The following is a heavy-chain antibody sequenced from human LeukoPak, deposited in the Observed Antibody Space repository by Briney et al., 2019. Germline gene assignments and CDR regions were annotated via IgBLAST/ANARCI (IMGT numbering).Heavy chain of an antibody. CDR2: IYYSGST. Sequence: SETLSLTCTVSGGSISSYYWSWIRQPPGKGLEWIGYIYYSGSTNYNPSLKSRVTISVDTSKNQFSLKLSSVTAADTAVYYCTIQSWDNWFDPWGQGTLVTVSS. CDR1: GGSISSYY. D-gene: IGHD4-11*01. J-gene: IGHJ5*02. V-gene: IGHV4-59*01. CDR3: TIQSWDNWFDP.